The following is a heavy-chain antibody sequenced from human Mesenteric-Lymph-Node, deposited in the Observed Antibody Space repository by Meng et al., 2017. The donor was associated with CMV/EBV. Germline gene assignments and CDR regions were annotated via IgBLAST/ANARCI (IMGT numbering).Heavy chain of an antibody. Sequence: FSSYAMHWVRQAPGKGLEWVAVISYDGSNKYYADSVKGRFTISRDNSKNTLYLQMNSLRAEDTAVYYCARDPLHCSSTSCYDWYFDLWGRGTLVTVSS. J-gene: IGHJ2*01. D-gene: IGHD2-2*01. CDR1: FSSYA. V-gene: IGHV3-30-3*01. CDR2: ISYDGSNK. CDR3: ARDPLHCSSTSCYDWYFDL.